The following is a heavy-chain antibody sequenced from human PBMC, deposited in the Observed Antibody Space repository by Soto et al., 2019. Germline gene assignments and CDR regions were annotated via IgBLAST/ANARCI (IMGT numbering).Heavy chain of an antibody. CDR2: FDPEDGET. J-gene: IGHJ6*03. CDR3: ATDSMTTVTTYYYYYMDV. CDR1: GYTLTELS. Sequence: ASVKVSCKVSGYTLTELSMHWVRQAPGKGLEWMGGFDPEDGETIYAQKFQGRVTMTEDTSTDTAYMELSSLRSEDTAVYYCATDSMTTVTTYYYYYMDVWGKGTTVTDSS. V-gene: IGHV1-24*01. D-gene: IGHD4-17*01.